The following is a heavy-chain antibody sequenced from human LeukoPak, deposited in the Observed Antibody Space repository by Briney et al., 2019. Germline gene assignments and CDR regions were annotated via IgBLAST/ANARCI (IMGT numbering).Heavy chain of an antibody. CDR1: GGSFSGYY. J-gene: IGHJ5*02. D-gene: IGHD4-17*01. CDR3: ARYDYGDCWFDP. CDR2: ISDSGST. V-gene: IGHV4-59*01. Sequence: SETLSLTCAVYGGSFSGYYWSWIRQPPGKGLEWIGYISDSGSTNYNPSLRSRVTISVDTSKNQFSLKLSSVTAADTALYYCARYDYGDCWFDPWGQGTLVTVSS.